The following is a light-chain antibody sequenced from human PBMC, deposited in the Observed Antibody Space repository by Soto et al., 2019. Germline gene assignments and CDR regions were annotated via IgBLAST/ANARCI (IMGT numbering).Light chain of an antibody. J-gene: IGKJ2*01. Sequence: DIQMTQSPSSLSASVGDRVTITCRASQSISSYLNWYQQKPGKAPKLLIYAASSLQSGVPSRFSGSGSGTDFTLTISSLQPEDVATCYCQQSYSTPYTLGPGTKLEIK. V-gene: IGKV1-39*01. CDR2: AAS. CDR1: QSISSY. CDR3: QQSYSTPYT.